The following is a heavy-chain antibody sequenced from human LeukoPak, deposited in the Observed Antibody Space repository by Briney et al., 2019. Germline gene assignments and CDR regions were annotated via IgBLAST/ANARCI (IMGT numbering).Heavy chain of an antibody. Sequence: SETLSLTCAVYGGSFSGYYWSWIRQPPGQGLEWIGEINHSGSTNYNPSLKSRVTISVDTSKNQFSLKLSSVTAADTAVYYCARGLIVVVPAASGRFDPWGQGTLVTVSS. J-gene: IGHJ5*02. V-gene: IGHV4-34*01. CDR1: GGSFSGYY. CDR3: ARGLIVVVPAASGRFDP. D-gene: IGHD2-2*01. CDR2: INHSGST.